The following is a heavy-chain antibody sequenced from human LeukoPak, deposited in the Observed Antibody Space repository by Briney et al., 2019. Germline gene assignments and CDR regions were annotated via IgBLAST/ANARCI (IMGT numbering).Heavy chain of an antibody. J-gene: IGHJ4*02. CDR2: ISYDGSDK. D-gene: IGHD3-22*01. CDR1: GFTFNNYG. CDR3: ARPSTYYYDSSGYYEY. V-gene: IGHV3-30*02. Sequence: PGGSLRLSCVASGFTFNNYGIHWVRQAPGKGLEWVTFISYDGSDKYYADSVKGRFTISRDNFKNTLYLQMNSLRAEDTAVYYCARPSTYYYDSSGYYEYWGQGTLVTVSS.